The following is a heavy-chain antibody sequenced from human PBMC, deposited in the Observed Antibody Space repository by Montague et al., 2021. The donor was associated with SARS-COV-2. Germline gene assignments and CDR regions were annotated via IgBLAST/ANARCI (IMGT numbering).Heavy chain of an antibody. CDR2: IYTSGST. CDR1: GGSISSGSYY. D-gene: IGHD1-26*01. V-gene: IGHV4-61*02. CDR3: ARGDDNGSYWLRGMDV. J-gene: IGHJ6*02. Sequence: TLSLTCTVSGGSISSGSYYWTWIRQPAGKVLAWIGRIYTSGSTNYNPSLKSRVTISVDRSKNQSSLKLSSVTAADTAVYYCARGDDNGSYWLRGMDVWGQGTTVTVSS.